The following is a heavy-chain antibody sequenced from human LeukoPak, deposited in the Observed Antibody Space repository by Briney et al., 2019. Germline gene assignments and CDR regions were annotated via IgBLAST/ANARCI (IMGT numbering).Heavy chain of an antibody. V-gene: IGHV1-46*01. J-gene: IGHJ4*02. CDR1: GYTFTSYY. CDR3: ARDGVTYSSGWYDGGLEDDY. Sequence: ASVKVSXKASGYTFTSYYMHWVRQAPGQGLEWMGIINPSGDSTSYAQKFQGRVTMTRDTSTSTVYMELSSLRSEDTAVYYCARDGVTYSSGWYDGGLEDDYWGQGTLVTVSS. D-gene: IGHD6-19*01. CDR2: INPSGDST.